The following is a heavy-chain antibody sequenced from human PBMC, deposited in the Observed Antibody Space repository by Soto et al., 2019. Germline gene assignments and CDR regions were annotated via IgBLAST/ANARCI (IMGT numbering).Heavy chain of an antibody. CDR2: MNPNSGNT. CDR1: GYTFTSYD. J-gene: IGHJ4*02. V-gene: IGHV1-8*01. CDR3: ARGGYPVHTPLFYLFDY. D-gene: IGHD2-15*01. Sequence: GASVKVSCKASGYTFTSYDINWVRQATGQGLEWMGWMNPNSGNTGYAQKFQGRVTMTRNTSISTAYMELSSLRSEDTAVYYCARGGYPVHTPLFYLFDYWGQGTLVTVSS.